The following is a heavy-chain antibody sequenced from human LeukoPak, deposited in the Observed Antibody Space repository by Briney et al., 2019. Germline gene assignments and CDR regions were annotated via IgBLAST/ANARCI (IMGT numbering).Heavy chain of an antibody. CDR2: ISTSSTYI. Sequence: GGSLRLSCAASGFTFSSYSMNWVRQAPGKGLEWVSSISTSSTYIYYADSVKGRFTISRDNAKNSLYLQMNSLRGEDTAVYYCTVHTGMGYWGQGTLVTVSS. V-gene: IGHV3-21*01. CDR3: TVHTGMGY. J-gene: IGHJ4*02. D-gene: IGHD5-18*01. CDR1: GFTFSSYS.